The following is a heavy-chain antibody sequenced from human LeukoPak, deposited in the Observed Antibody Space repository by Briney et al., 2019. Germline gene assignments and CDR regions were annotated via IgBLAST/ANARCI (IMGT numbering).Heavy chain of an antibody. D-gene: IGHD2-15*01. V-gene: IGHV3-23*01. CDR2: ISGSGGST. CDR3: AKGVVAGREGYYFDY. CDR1: GFTFSSYA. J-gene: IGHJ4*02. Sequence: GGSLRLSCAASGFTFSSYAMSWVRQAPGKGLEWVSAISGSGGSTYYADSVKGRFTISRDNSKNTLYLQMNSLRAEDTAVYYRAKGVVAGREGYYFDYWGQGTLVTVSS.